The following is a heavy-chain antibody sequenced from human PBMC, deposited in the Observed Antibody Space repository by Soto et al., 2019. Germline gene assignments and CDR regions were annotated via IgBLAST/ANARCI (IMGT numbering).Heavy chain of an antibody. Sequence: EVQLVESGGGLVQPGGSLRLSCGASGFTFRTYWLSWVRQVPGKGLEWVANINQDGSEKNYVDSVKGRFTISRDNAKNSRHLQMSSLEAEDTAPNSWRRVGSTSWYSYDYQGMDVWAKGPRSPSP. CDR3: RRVGSTSWYSYDYQGMDV. CDR1: GFTFRTYW. V-gene: IGHV3-7*05. J-gene: IGHJ6*02. D-gene: IGHD5-18*01. CDR2: INQDGSEK.